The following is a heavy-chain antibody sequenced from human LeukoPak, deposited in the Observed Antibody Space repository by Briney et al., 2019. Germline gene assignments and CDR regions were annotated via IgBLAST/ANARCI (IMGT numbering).Heavy chain of an antibody. V-gene: IGHV1-18*01. D-gene: IGHD3-22*01. CDR3: ARGTETDSSGSNGSFSSHY. Sequence: ASVKVSCKASGYTFSNYGITWVRQAPGQGLQWMGWISAFSGNTKYAQNLQGRVSMTTDTSTGTAYMELRSLKSDDTAVYYCARGTETDSSGSNGSFSSHYWGQGTLVTVSS. J-gene: IGHJ4*02. CDR2: ISAFSGNT. CDR1: GYTFSNYG.